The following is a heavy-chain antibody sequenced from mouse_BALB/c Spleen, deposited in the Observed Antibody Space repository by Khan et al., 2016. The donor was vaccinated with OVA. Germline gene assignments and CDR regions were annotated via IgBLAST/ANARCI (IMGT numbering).Heavy chain of an antibody. CDR1: GYSITSGYG. V-gene: IGHV3-2*02. CDR3: ARTARIKY. Sequence: EVKLQEEGPGLVKPSQSLSLTCTVTGYSITSGYGWNWIRQFPGNKLEWMGYISYSGSTNYNPSLKSRISITRDTSKNQFFLQLNSVTTEDTATYYCARTARIKYWGQGTTLTVSS. D-gene: IGHD1-2*01. J-gene: IGHJ2*01. CDR2: ISYSGST.